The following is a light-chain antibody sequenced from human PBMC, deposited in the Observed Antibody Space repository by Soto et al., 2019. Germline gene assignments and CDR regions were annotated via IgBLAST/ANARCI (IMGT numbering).Light chain of an antibody. J-gene: IGKJ1*01. Sequence: EIVLTQSPGTLSLSPGERATLSCRASQSVSSSFLAWYQQKPGQAPRLLIYGASIRATGIPDRFSGSGSGTHFTLTISRVEPEDFAVYYCQQYGSSPWTFGQGTKVAIK. CDR1: QSVSSSF. CDR3: QQYGSSPWT. CDR2: GAS. V-gene: IGKV3-20*01.